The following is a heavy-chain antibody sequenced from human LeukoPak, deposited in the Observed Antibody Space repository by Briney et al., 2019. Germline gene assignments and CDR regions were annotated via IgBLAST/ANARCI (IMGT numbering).Heavy chain of an antibody. V-gene: IGHV4-59*08. CDR3: ARFMTTVFPWFDP. D-gene: IGHD4-17*01. J-gene: IGHJ5*02. Sequence: SETLSLTCTVSGGSISSYYWSWIRQPPGKGLEWIGYIYYSGSTNYNPSLKSRVTISVDTSKNQFSLKLRSMTAADTAVYYCARFMTTVFPWFDPWGQGTLVTVSS. CDR1: GGSISSYY. CDR2: IYYSGST.